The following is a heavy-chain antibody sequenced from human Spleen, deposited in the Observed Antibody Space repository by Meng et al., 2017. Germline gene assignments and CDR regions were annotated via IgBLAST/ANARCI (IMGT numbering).Heavy chain of an antibody. CDR2: MNPNSGNT. D-gene: IGHD1-26*01. V-gene: IGHV1-8*01. CDR1: GYTFTSYD. CDR3: ARGLLYYYYYGMDV. Sequence: ASVKVSCKASGYTFTSYDINWVRQATGQGLEWMGWMNPNSGNTGYAQKFQGRVTITRNTSISTAYMELSSLRSEDTAVYYCARGLLYYYYYGMDVWGQGTTVTVSS. J-gene: IGHJ6*02.